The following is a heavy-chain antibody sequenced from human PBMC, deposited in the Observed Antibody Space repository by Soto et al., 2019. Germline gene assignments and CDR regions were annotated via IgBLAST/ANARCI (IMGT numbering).Heavy chain of an antibody. CDR3: AKGLGNAKEV. V-gene: IGHV3-23*01. Sequence: EVQLLESGGGLVQPGGSLRLSCSASGFNFGSYGMSWVRQAPGKGLEWVSGLTASGLNTYYTDSVKGRFTISRDNSRNTLYLQKSGLRVEDTAVFHCAKGLGNAKEVWGQGTTVTVSS. J-gene: IGHJ6*02. CDR2: LTASGLNT. D-gene: IGHD2-8*01. CDR1: GFNFGSYG.